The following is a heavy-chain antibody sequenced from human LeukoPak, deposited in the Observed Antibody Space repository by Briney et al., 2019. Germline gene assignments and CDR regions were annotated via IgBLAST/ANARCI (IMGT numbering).Heavy chain of an antibody. D-gene: IGHD3-22*01. CDR3: ARDEARYSSGYYPNWFDP. V-gene: IGHV1-18*01. CDR2: ISGYNGYT. J-gene: IGHJ5*02. Sequence: ASVKVSCKASGYTFTSYGISWVRQAPGQGLEWMGWISGYNGYTHYAYNPQGRVTMTTDTSTSTGYMELRSLRSDDTAVYYCARDEARYSSGYYPNWFDPWGQGTLVTVSS. CDR1: GYTFTSYG.